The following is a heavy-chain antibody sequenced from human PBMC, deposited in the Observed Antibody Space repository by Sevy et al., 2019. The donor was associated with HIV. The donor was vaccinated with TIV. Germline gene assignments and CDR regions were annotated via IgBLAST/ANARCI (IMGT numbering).Heavy chain of an antibody. CDR3: APDWGYSGLGP. CDR1: GFTFSNFW. CDR2: ISRDATSI. J-gene: IGHJ5*02. Sequence: GGSLRLSCAASGFTFSNFWMHWVRQAPGKGLVWVSRISRDATSISYAESVKGRFTISRDNAKNRLYRQMDSLGAEDQAVYYGAPDWGYSGLGPWGQGTLVTVSS. V-gene: IGHV3-74*01. D-gene: IGHD6-13*01.